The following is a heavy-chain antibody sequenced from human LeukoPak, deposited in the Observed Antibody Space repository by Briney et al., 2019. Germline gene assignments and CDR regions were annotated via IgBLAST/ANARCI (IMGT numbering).Heavy chain of an antibody. J-gene: IGHJ4*02. CDR3: ALDNGY. CDR2: ISYDGSNK. Sequence: PGGSLRLSCAASGFPFSTYAMHWVRQAPGKGLERVAVISYDGSNKYYADSVKGRFTISRDNSKNTLYLQMNSLRAEDTAVYYCALDNGYWGQGTLVTVSS. V-gene: IGHV3-30*01. CDR1: GFPFSTYA. D-gene: IGHD1-1*01.